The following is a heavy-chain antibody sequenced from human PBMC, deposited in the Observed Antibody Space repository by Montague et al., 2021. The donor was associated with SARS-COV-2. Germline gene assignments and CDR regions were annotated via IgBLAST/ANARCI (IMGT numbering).Heavy chain of an antibody. CDR1: GYTFTNYD. J-gene: IGHJ6*02. CDR2: MNPNNDNR. CDR3: ARAEYCSGGSCGYYYYGMDV. V-gene: IGHV1-8*01. Sequence: SVKVSCKASGYTFTNYDINWARQAPGQGLEWMGWMNPNNDNRGYTQKFEGRVTMTRNTSISTAYMELSSLGSEDTAVYYCARAEYCSGGSCGYYYYGMDVWGQGTSVTVSS. D-gene: IGHD2-15*01.